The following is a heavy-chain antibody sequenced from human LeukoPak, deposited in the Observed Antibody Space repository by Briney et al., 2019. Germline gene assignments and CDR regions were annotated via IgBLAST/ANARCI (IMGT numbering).Heavy chain of an antibody. CDR3: ARYTSGGGAFDI. J-gene: IGHJ3*02. CDR2: VYYSGSS. D-gene: IGHD1-1*01. V-gene: IGHV4-59*01. Sequence: SETLSLTCSVSGGSISGYYWGWIRQPPGKRLEWIGYVYYSGSSNYNPSLKSRVTISVDTSENQFSLKLNSVTAADTALYYCARYTSGGGAFDIWGQGTMVTVSS. CDR1: GGSISGYY.